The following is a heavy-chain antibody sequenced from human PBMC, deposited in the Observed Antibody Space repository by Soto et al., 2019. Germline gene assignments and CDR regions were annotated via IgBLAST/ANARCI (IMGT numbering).Heavy chain of an antibody. CDR2: ISSSSTI. CDR3: ARESGSSWSPAWY. J-gene: IGHJ4*02. CDR1: GFTFSSYS. Sequence: GGSLRLSCAASGFTFSSYSMNWVRQAPGKGLEWVSYISSSSTIYYADSVKGRFTISRDNAKNSLYLQMNSLRDEDTAVYYCARESGSSWSPAWYWGQGTLVTVSS. D-gene: IGHD6-13*01. V-gene: IGHV3-48*02.